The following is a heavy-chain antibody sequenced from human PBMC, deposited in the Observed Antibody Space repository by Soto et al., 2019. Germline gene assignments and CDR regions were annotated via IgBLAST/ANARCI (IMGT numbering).Heavy chain of an antibody. CDR2: ISGSGGST. V-gene: IGHV3-23*01. Sequence: GGSLRLSCAASGFTFSSYAMSWVRQAPGKGLEWVSAISGSGGSTYYADSVKGRFTISRDNSKNTLYLQMNSLRAEDTAVYYCAKDAIVVVVAAMGAFDIWGQGTMVTVSS. J-gene: IGHJ3*02. CDR3: AKDAIVVVVAAMGAFDI. CDR1: GFTFSSYA. D-gene: IGHD2-15*01.